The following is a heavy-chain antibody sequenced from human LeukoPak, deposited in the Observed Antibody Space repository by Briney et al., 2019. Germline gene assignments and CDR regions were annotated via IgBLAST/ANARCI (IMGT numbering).Heavy chain of an antibody. D-gene: IGHD6-6*01. CDR1: GGSFSGYY. Sequence: SETLSLTCAVYGGSFSGYYWSWIRQPPGKGLEWIGEINHSGSTNYNPSLKSRVTISVDTSKNQFSLKLSSVTAADTAVYCCAREGSSSSEGMNYWGQGTLVTVSS. CDR3: AREGSSSSEGMNY. CDR2: INHSGST. V-gene: IGHV4-34*01. J-gene: IGHJ4*02.